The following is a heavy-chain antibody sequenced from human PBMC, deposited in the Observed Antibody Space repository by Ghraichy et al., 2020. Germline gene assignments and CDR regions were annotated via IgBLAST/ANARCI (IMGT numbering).Heavy chain of an antibody. V-gene: IGHV3-23*01. CDR3: AKDSSGWCIDF. CDR2: ISGSGSGT. CDR1: GFTFSNYA. Sequence: CAASGFTFSNYAMSWVRQAPGKGLEWVSTISGSGSGTYYADSVKGRFTISRDSSKNTLYLQMNSLRAEDTAVYYCAKDSSGWCIDFWGQGTLVTVSS. D-gene: IGHD6-19*01. J-gene: IGHJ4*02.